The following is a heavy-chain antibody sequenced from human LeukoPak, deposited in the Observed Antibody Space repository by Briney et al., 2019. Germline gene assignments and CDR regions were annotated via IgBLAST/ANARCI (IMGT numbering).Heavy chain of an antibody. V-gene: IGHV1-18*01. J-gene: IGHJ4*02. CDR3: ARDCVLRGGSGTVGY. D-gene: IGHD3-10*01. Sequence: ASVKVSCKASGYTFTSYGISWVRQAPGQGLEWMGWISAYNGNTNYAQKLQGRVTMTTDTSTSTAYMELRSLRSDDTAVYYCARDCVLRGGSGTVGYWGQGTLVTVSS. CDR2: ISAYNGNT. CDR1: GYTFTSYG.